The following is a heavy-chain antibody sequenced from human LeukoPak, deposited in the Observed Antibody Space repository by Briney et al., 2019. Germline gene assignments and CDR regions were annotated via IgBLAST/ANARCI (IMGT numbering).Heavy chain of an antibody. CDR2: IYNSGIT. CDR1: RRYINCYH. D-gene: IGHD4-11*01. V-gene: IGHV4-59*08. CDR3: ARSVPSLDYLFAS. Sequence: SEPLSLPCTVCRRYINCYHWTWLRQLPGKGLEWIGYIYNSGITNYNPSLKSRVTVSVDTSKNQFSLRLTSVTAADTAVYYCARSVPSLDYLFASWGHGTLVTVSS. J-gene: IGHJ5*01.